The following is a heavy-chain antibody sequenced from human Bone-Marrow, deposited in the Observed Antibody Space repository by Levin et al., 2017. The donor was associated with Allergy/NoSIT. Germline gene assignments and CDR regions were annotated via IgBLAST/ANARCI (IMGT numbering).Heavy chain of an antibody. CDR2: IYHSGRT. Sequence: SETLSLTCVVSGYSISSGYNWGWIRQSPGKGLEWIGSIYHSGRTYYNPSLKSRVTISVDTSKNQFSLKLSSVTAADTAVYYCARAGMITFGGSQFDYWGQGTRVTVSS. CDR1: GYSISSGYN. J-gene: IGHJ4*02. V-gene: IGHV4-38-2*01. D-gene: IGHD3-16*01. CDR3: ARAGMITFGGSQFDY.